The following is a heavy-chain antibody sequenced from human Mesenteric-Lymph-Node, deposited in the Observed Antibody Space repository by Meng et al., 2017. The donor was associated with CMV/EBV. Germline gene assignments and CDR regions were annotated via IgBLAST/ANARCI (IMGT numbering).Heavy chain of an antibody. CDR3: ARAFLYCSGGSCSSPYYYGMDV. Sequence: GGSLRLSCAASGFTFSDYYMSWIRQAPGKGLEWISYISPSGSGIYYADSVKGRFTISRDNAKNTLYLQMNSLRAEDTAVYYCARAFLYCSGGSCSSPYYYGMDVWGQGTTVTVSS. D-gene: IGHD2-15*01. CDR1: GFTFSDYY. V-gene: IGHV3-11*04. J-gene: IGHJ6*02. CDR2: ISPSGSGI.